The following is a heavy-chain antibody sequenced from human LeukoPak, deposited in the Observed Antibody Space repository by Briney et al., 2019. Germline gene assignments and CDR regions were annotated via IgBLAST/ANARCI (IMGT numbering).Heavy chain of an antibody. CDR1: GFTFSSYG. CDR2: IRYDGSNK. D-gene: IGHD4-17*01. J-gene: IGHJ3*02. Sequence: GGSLRLSCAASGFTFSSYGMHWVRQAPGKGLEWVAFIRYDGSNKYYADSVKGRFTISRDNSKNTLYLQMNSLRAEDTAVYYCAKGGGGDYGGNDAFDIWGQGTMVTVSS. V-gene: IGHV3-30*02. CDR3: AKGGGGDYGGNDAFDI.